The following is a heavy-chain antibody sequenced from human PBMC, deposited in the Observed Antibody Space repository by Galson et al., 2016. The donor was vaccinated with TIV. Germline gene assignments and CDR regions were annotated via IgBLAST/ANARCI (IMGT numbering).Heavy chain of an antibody. CDR3: AKDRQWIPSSLDY. J-gene: IGHJ4*02. CDR1: GVIVSNNY. Sequence: SLRLSCAASGVIVSNNYMSWVRQAPGKGLEWISVIYTNGRTFYADSVKGQFTISRDNSKNTLYLQMNSLRAEDTAIYFCAKDRQWIPSSLDYWGQGILVTVSS. CDR2: IYTNGRT. V-gene: IGHV3-53*01. D-gene: IGHD5-18*01.